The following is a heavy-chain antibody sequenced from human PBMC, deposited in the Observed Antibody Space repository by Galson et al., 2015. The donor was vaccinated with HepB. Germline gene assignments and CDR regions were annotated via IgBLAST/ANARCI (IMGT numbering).Heavy chain of an antibody. V-gene: IGHV3-21*04. CDR2: ISSGSSYI. D-gene: IGHD6-19*01. CDR1: GLTLHRYN. Sequence: SLRLSCAASGLTLHRYNMNWVRQAPGKGLEWVSSISSGSSYIYYADSVKGRFTISRHNSKNTLYLQMNSLRAEDTAVYYCARASYALYSSGWDGNAFDVWGQGTMVTVSS. J-gene: IGHJ3*01. CDR3: ARASYALYSSGWDGNAFDV.